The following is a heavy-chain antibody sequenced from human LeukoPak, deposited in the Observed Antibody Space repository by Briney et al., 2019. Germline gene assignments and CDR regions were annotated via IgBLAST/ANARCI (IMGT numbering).Heavy chain of an antibody. J-gene: IGHJ4*02. D-gene: IGHD6-19*01. Sequence: SETLSLTCTVSGGSISSYYWSWIRQPPGKGLKWIGYIYYSGTTNYNPSLRSRVTISVDTSKNQFSLNLSSVTAADTAVYYCARDSAWFIYWGQGIPVTVSS. CDR3: ARDSAWFIY. CDR2: IYYSGTT. V-gene: IGHV4-59*01. CDR1: GGSISSYY.